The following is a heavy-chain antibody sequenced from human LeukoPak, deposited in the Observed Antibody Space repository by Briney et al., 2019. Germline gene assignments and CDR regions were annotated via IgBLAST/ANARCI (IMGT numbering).Heavy chain of an antibody. J-gene: IGHJ4*02. D-gene: IGHD3-3*01. V-gene: IGHV3-53*01. CDR2: IYSGGST. CDR3: VRGFLGVVTYDY. Sequence: GGSLRLSCAASGFTVSSNYMSWVRQAPGKGLEWVSVIYSGGSTYYADSVKGRFTISRDNSKNTLYLQMNSLRAEDTAVYYCVRGFLGVVTYDYWGQGTLVTVSS. CDR1: GFTVSSNY.